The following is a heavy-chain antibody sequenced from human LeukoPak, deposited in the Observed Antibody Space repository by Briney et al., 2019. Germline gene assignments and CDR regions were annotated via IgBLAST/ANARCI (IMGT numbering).Heavy chain of an antibody. D-gene: IGHD5-18*01. Sequence: PSQTLSLTCTVSGGSISSGSYYWSWIRQPAGKGLEWIGRIYTSGSTNYNPSLKSRVTISVDTSKNQFSLKLSSVTAADTAVYYCARDVGYSYGYNWFDSWGQGTLVTVSS. CDR2: IYTSGST. J-gene: IGHJ5*01. CDR1: GGSISSGSYY. CDR3: ARDVGYSYGYNWFDS. V-gene: IGHV4-61*02.